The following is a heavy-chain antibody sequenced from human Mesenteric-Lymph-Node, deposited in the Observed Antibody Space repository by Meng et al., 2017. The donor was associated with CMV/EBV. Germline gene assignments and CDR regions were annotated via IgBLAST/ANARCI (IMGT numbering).Heavy chain of an antibody. D-gene: IGHD3-16*01. CDR3: TGGNDY. Sequence: LNLSFAGSGFSFSGSAHRWVRQASGEGLEWVGRIRIRASNYATAYAASVKGRFTFSRDDSKNTAYLQMNGLKTEDTAVYFCTGGNDYWGQGTLVTVSS. CDR2: IRIRASNYAT. V-gene: IGHV3-73*01. J-gene: IGHJ4*02. CDR1: GFSFSGSA.